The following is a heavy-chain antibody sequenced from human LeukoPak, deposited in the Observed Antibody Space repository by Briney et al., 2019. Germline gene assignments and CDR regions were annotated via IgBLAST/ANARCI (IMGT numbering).Heavy chain of an antibody. CDR1: GFTYSHYG. CDR3: AKDAQRGFDYSNSLEY. J-gene: IGHJ4*02. Sequence: GRSQRLSCAASGFTYSHYGMHWVRQAPGKGLEWVAVIWSDGTEKYYGDAVKGRFTISRDNSRKTLYLQMNSLRGEDTAVYYCAKDAQRGFDYSNSLEYWGQGTLVTVSS. V-gene: IGHV3-33*06. CDR2: IWSDGTEK. D-gene: IGHD4-11*01.